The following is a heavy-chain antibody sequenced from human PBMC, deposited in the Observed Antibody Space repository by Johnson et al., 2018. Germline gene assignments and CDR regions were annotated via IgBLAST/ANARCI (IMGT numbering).Heavy chain of an antibody. CDR2: INQDGSKK. Sequence: VQLVESGGGLVRPGGSLRLSCAASGFSFSSFWMTWVRQAPGKGLEWVADINQDGSKKRYLGSVKGRFTVTRANAKNSLFLQMNSLRAEDTALYYCAKENWASYPLDAFDAWGQGTMVTVSP. J-gene: IGHJ3*01. V-gene: IGHV3-7*01. D-gene: IGHD7-27*01. CDR1: GFSFSSFW. CDR3: AKENWASYPLDAFDA.